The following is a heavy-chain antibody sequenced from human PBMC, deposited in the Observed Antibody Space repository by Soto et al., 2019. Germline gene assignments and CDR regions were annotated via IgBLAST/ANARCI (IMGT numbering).Heavy chain of an antibody. CDR1: GGSIISGNW. Sequence: QMQLQESGPGLVKPSETLSLTCAVSGGSIISGNWWSWVRHFPGQGLEWIGEIHLDGTTYYNPSLEGRVTISVDTSNNQLSLMLTSVSAADTALYYCAGQRQIPYVWAYWGQGTLVTVSA. CDR3: AGQRQIPYVWAY. CDR2: IHLDGTT. D-gene: IGHD3-16*01. V-gene: IGHV4-4*02. J-gene: IGHJ4*02.